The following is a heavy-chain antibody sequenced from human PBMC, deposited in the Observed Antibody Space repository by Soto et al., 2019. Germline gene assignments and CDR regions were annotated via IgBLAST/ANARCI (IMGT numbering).Heavy chain of an antibody. V-gene: IGHV4-30-2*01. J-gene: IGHJ5*02. CDR1: GGSISSGGYS. Sequence: LTCAVSGGSISSGGYSWSWIRQPPGKGLEWIGYIYHSGSTYYNPSLKSRVTISVDRSKNQFSLKLSSVTAADTAVYYCARGLASTQDNWFDPWGQGTLVTVSS. CDR3: ARGLASTQDNWFDP. CDR2: IYHSGST.